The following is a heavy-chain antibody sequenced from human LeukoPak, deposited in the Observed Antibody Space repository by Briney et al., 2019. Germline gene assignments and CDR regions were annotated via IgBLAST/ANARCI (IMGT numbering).Heavy chain of an antibody. D-gene: IGHD3-10*01. J-gene: IGHJ4*02. V-gene: IGHV3-33*08. CDR2: IWYDGSDK. CDR3: ASTVGGSGTYYNDH. CDR1: GFNFNDYG. Sequence: PGGSLRLSCAASGFNFNDYGMHWVRQAPGKGLEWVAIIWYDGSDKYYADSVKGRFTISRDNSKNTLYLQMNSLRVDDTAVYYCASTVGGSGTYYNDHWDQGTLVSVSS.